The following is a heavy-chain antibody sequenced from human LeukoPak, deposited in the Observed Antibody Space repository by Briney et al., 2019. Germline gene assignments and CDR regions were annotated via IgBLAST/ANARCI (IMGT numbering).Heavy chain of an antibody. D-gene: IGHD3-10*01. CDR2: ISGSGGST. CDR3: AKDRDDGSGTDYFDY. CDR1: GFTFSSYA. J-gene: IGHJ4*02. Sequence: GGSLRLSCAASGFTFSSYAMSWVRQAPRKGLEWVSAISGSGGSTYYADSVKGRFTISRDNSKNTLYLQMNSLRAEDTAVYYCAKDRDDGSGTDYFDYWGQGTLVTVSS. V-gene: IGHV3-23*01.